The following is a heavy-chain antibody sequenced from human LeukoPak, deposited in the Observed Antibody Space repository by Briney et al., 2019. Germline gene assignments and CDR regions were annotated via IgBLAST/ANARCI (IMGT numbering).Heavy chain of an antibody. CDR1: GGSFSGYY. CDR3: ARGSTIFGVVILTHFDY. CDR2: INHSGST. V-gene: IGHV4-34*01. Sequence: SETLSLTCAVYGGSFSGYYWSWIRQPPGKGLEWIGEINHSGSTNYNPSLKSRVTISVDTSKNQFSLKLRSVTAADTAVYYCARGSTIFGVVILTHFDYWGQGTLVTVSS. J-gene: IGHJ4*02. D-gene: IGHD3-3*01.